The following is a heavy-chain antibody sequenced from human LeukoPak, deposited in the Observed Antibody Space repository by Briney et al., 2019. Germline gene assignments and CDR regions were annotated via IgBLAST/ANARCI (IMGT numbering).Heavy chain of an antibody. V-gene: IGHV3-21*01. CDR3: ARGEATTVISSYYYGMDV. J-gene: IGHJ6*02. CDR2: ISSSSSYI. Sequence: GGSLRLSCAASGLTFSSYSMNWVRQAPGKGLEWVSSISSSSSYIYYADSVKGRFTISRDNAKNSLYLQMNSLRAEDTAVYYCARGEATTVISSYYYGMDVWGQGTTVTVSS. D-gene: IGHD4-17*01. CDR1: GLTFSSYS.